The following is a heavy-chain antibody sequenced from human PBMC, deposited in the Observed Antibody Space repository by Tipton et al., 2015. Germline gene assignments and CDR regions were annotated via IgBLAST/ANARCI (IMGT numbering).Heavy chain of an antibody. Sequence: TLSLTCNVSGGSITSYYWSWIRQPPGKGLEWIGYIYYSGSTNYNPSLKSRVTISVDTSKNQFSLKLRSVTAADTAVYYCAREAYSSSGLIFDCWGQGTLVTVSS. CDR3: AREAYSSSGLIFDC. D-gene: IGHD6-6*01. CDR1: GGSITSYY. J-gene: IGHJ4*02. CDR2: IYYSGST. V-gene: IGHV4-59*01.